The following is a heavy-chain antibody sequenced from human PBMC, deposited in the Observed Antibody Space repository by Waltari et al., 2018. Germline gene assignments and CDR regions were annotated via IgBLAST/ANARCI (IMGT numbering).Heavy chain of an antibody. V-gene: IGHV3-9*01. Sequence: EVQLVESGGGLVQPGRSLRLSCAASGFTFDDYAMHWVRQAPGKGLEWVSGISWNSGSIGDADSVKGRFTISRDNAKNSLYLQMNSLRAEDTALYYCAANLAAEDDPYYYYMDVWGKGTTVIVSS. CDR1: GFTFDDYA. CDR3: AANLAAEDDPYYYYMDV. J-gene: IGHJ6*03. D-gene: IGHD6-13*01. CDR2: ISWNSGSI.